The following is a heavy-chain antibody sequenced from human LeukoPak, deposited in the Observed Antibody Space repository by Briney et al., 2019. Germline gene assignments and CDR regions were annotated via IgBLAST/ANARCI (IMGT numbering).Heavy chain of an antibody. V-gene: IGHV3-53*01. CDR1: GLIVSSNY. J-gene: IGHJ4*02. CDR2: IYGDGST. Sequence: GGSLRLSCAASGLIVSSNYMSWVRQAPGKGLEWVSIIYGDGSTYYADSMKGRFTISRDNSKNTLYLQMNSLRVEDTAVYYCARDLPDYWGQGTLVTVSS. CDR3: ARDLPDY.